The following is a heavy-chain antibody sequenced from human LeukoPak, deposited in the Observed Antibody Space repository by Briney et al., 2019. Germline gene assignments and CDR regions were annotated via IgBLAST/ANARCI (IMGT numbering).Heavy chain of an antibody. V-gene: IGHV4-39*01. CDR2: IYYSVST. J-gene: IGHJ6*03. D-gene: IGHD6-19*01. CDR3: ARQQEGGQWLVQLYYYYMDV. Sequence: SETLSLTCTVSGGSISSSSYYWGWIRQPPGKGLEWIGSIYYSVSTYDNPSLKSRVTISVDTSKNQFSLKLSSVTAADTAVYHCARQQEGGQWLVQLYYYYMDVWGKGTTVTISS. CDR1: GGSISSSSYY.